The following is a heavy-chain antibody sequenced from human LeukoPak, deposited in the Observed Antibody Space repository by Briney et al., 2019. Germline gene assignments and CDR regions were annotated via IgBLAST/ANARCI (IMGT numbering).Heavy chain of an antibody. J-gene: IGHJ5*02. V-gene: IGHV3-21*01. CDR3: AREFRVTMIVVVSGWFDP. CDR1: GFTFSSYS. D-gene: IGHD3-22*01. CDR2: ISSSSSYI. Sequence: GGSLRLSCAASGFTFSSYSMNWVRQAPGKGLEWVSSISSSSSYINYADSVRGRFTISRDNAKNSLFLQMDSLRGEDTAVYYCAREFRVTMIVVVSGWFDPWGQGTLVTVSS.